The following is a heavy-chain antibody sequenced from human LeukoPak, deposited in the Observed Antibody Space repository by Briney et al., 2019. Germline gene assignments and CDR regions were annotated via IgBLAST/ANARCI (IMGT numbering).Heavy chain of an antibody. Sequence: GGSLRLSCAASGFIFRNYWMSWVRQAPGKGLEWVANIKQDGSEKYSVDSVKGRSTISRDNAENSIYLQMNSLRAEDTAVYYCARERRHYYDNSSFTDYWGQGTLVTVSS. CDR3: ARERRHYYDNSSFTDY. J-gene: IGHJ4*02. D-gene: IGHD3-22*01. V-gene: IGHV3-7*05. CDR1: GFIFRNYW. CDR2: IKQDGSEK.